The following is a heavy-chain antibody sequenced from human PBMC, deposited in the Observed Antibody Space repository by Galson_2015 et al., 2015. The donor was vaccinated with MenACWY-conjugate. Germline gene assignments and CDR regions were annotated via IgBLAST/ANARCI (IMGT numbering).Heavy chain of an antibody. CDR1: GYSFTSYW. CDR2: IYPGDSDT. D-gene: IGHD1-26*01. CDR3: ARRSMRSGSYNHLDY. V-gene: IGHV5-51*01. J-gene: IGHJ4*02. Sequence: QSGAEVKKPGESLKISCKGSGYSFTSYWIGWVRQMPGKGLEWMGIIYPGDSDTRYSPSFQGQVTFSADKSISTAYLQWSSLKASDTAMYYCARRSMRSGSYNHLDYWGQGTLVTVSS.